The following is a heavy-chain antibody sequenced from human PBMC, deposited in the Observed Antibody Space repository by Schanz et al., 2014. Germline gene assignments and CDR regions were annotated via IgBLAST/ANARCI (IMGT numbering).Heavy chain of an antibody. CDR2: ISYDGSNK. CDR1: GFTFSSYS. V-gene: IGHV3-30*03. D-gene: IGHD5-12*01. CDR3: ASPSGYSDYGTYFDF. Sequence: VQLVESGGGLVKPGGSLGLSCAASGFTFSSYSMNWVRQAPGKGLEWVAVISYDGSNKYYADSVEGRFTISRDNSRNTLYLQMNSLRTEDTAVYYCASPSGYSDYGTYFDFWGQGTLVTVSS. J-gene: IGHJ4*02.